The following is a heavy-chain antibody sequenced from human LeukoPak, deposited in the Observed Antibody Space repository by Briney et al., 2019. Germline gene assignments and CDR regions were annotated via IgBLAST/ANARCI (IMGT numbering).Heavy chain of an antibody. D-gene: IGHD3-22*01. CDR1: GYTFTSYG. Sequence: ASVKVSCKASGYTFTSYGISWVRQAPGQGLEWMGWISAYNGNTNYAQKLQGRVTMTTDTSTSTAYMELRSLRSDDTAVYYCAMEHYDSSGYYDDYWGQGTLVTVSS. J-gene: IGHJ4*02. V-gene: IGHV1-18*01. CDR3: AMEHYDSSGYYDDY. CDR2: ISAYNGNT.